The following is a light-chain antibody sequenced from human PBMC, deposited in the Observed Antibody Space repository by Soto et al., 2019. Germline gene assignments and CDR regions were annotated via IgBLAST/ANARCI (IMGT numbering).Light chain of an antibody. J-gene: IGKJ1*01. Sequence: EIVLTQSPDTLSLSPGERATLSCRTSETVSDSQLAWYQQKPGQAPRLLIYSVSTRATGIADRFSGSGSGTDFPLTISRLEPADFALYYCQQYGSSRWTFGQGTRVDIK. CDR1: ETVSDSQ. CDR3: QQYGSSRWT. V-gene: IGKV3-20*01. CDR2: SVS.